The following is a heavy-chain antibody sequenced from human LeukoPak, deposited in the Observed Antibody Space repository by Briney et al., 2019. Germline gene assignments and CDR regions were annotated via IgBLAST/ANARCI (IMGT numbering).Heavy chain of an antibody. CDR3: AREAVADHDAFDI. J-gene: IGHJ3*02. Sequence: GGSLRLSCVASGLTFRTYAMNWVRQAPGKGLEWVSSISSSSSYIYYADSVKGRFTISRDNAKNSLYLQMNSLRAEDTAVYYCAREAVADHDAFDIWGQGTMVTVSS. D-gene: IGHD6-19*01. CDR2: ISSSSSYI. CDR1: GLTFRTYA. V-gene: IGHV3-21*01.